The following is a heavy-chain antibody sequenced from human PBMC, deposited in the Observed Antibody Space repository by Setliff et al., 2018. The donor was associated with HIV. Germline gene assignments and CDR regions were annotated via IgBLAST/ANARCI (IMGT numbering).Heavy chain of an antibody. CDR3: ARQVTVVGYFETAAGSFNY. V-gene: IGHV4-39*01. CDR1: GDSIGSSSYY. CDR2: IYYSGST. D-gene: IGHD2-21*01. Sequence: PPETLSLTCTVSGDSIGSSSYYWAWIRQPPGKGLEWIGNIYYSGSTYYNPSLKSRVTISTDTSKNQFSLKVRSVTAADTAVYYCARQVTVVGYFETAAGSFNYWGPGTLVTVSS. J-gene: IGHJ4*02.